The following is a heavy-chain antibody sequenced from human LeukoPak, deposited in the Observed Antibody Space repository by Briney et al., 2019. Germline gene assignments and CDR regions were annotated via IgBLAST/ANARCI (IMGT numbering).Heavy chain of an antibody. D-gene: IGHD4-17*01. Sequence: SETLSLTCTVSGGSISSYYWSWIRQPPGKGLEWIGYIYYSGSTNYNPSLKSRVTISVDTSKNQFSLKLSSVTAADTAVYYCARGDDYGDYAVYWDQGTLVTVSS. J-gene: IGHJ4*02. CDR2: IYYSGST. CDR1: GGSISSYY. V-gene: IGHV4-59*01. CDR3: ARGDDYGDYAVY.